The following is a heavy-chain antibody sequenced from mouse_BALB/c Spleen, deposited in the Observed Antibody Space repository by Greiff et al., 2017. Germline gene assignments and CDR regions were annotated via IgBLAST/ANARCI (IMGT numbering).Heavy chain of an antibody. V-gene: IGHV5-6-5*01. CDR3: ASLSTMITTFAY. CDR2: ISSGGST. D-gene: IGHD2-4*01. J-gene: IGHJ3*01. Sequence: DVQLVESGGGLVKPGGSLKLSCAASGFTFSSYAMSWVRQTPEKRLEWVASISSGGSTYYPDSVKGRFTISRDNARNILYLQMSSLRSEDTAMYYCASLSTMITTFAYWGQGTLVTVSA. CDR1: GFTFSSYA.